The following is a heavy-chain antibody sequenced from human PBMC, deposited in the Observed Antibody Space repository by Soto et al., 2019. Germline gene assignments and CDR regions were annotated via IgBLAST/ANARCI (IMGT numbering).Heavy chain of an antibody. Sequence: PGGSLRLSCAAFGFTFSNYFMHWVRQAPGKGLVWISRISDQGGSPTYADSVKGRFTISRDNAKNTLYLQMNSLRAEDTAVYYCAKQFDYWGQGTLVTVSS. CDR1: GFTFSNYF. V-gene: IGHV3-74*01. CDR2: ISDQGGSP. J-gene: IGHJ4*02. CDR3: AKQFDY.